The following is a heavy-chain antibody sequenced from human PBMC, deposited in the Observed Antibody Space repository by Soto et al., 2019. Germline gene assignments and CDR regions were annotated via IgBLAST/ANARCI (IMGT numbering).Heavy chain of an antibody. Sequence: SETLSLTCTVSGGSISSYYWSWIRQPPGKGLEWFGYIYYSGSTNYNPSLKSRVTISVDTSKNQFSLKLSSVTAADTAVYYCASWVVTTRGEYFQHWGQGTLVTVSS. CDR1: GGSISSYY. D-gene: IGHD2-21*02. V-gene: IGHV4-59*08. J-gene: IGHJ1*01. CDR3: ASWVVTTRGEYFQH. CDR2: IYYSGST.